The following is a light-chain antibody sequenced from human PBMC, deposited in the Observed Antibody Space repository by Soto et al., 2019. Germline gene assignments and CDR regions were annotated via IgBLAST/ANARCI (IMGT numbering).Light chain of an antibody. V-gene: IGKV3-20*01. Sequence: EIVLTQSPGTLSLSPGERATLSCRASQSVSSSYLAWYQQTPGQAPRLLIYGASSWATGIPDRFSGSGSGTDFNLTISRLEPGDFAVYYCQQFDTSPPSTFGQGTRLEIK. CDR1: QSVSSSY. J-gene: IGKJ5*01. CDR2: GAS. CDR3: QQFDTSPPST.